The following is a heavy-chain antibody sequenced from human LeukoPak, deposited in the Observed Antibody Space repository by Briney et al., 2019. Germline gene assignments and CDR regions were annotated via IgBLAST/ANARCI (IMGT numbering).Heavy chain of an antibody. CDR2: IYHSGST. CDR1: GGSISSGGYS. Sequence: SETMSLTCAVSGGSISSGGYSWSWIRQPPGKGLEWIGYIYHSGSTYYNPSLKSRVTISVDRSKNQFSLKLSSVTAADTAVYYCARVGGGMAGQFDYWGQGTLVTVSS. V-gene: IGHV4-30-2*01. D-gene: IGHD5-24*01. J-gene: IGHJ4*02. CDR3: ARVGGGMAGQFDY.